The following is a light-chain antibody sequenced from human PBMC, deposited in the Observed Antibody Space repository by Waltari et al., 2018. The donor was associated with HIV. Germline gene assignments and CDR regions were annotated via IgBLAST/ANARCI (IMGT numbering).Light chain of an antibody. CDR1: SSNIGAGSD. Sequence: QSVLTQPPSVSGAPGQRVIISCTGNSSNIGAGSDFHWYQQVPGSAPKLLIYANINRPSGVPDRFSASKSGTSASLAITGLQAEDEADYYCQSYDSSLSGGVFGGGTKVTVL. CDR2: ANI. CDR3: QSYDSSLSGGV. V-gene: IGLV1-40*01. J-gene: IGLJ3*02.